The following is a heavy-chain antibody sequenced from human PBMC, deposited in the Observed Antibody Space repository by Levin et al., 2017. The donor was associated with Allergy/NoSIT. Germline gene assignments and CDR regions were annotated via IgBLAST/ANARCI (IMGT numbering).Heavy chain of an antibody. CDR1: GYTFTAYY. Sequence: GESLKISCKASGYTFTAYYIHWVRQAPGQGLECMGWINPNSGGTHYAQQFQGRVTMTWDTSISTAYMELNRLTSDDTAVYYCARDAISTSHWERDYWGQGTPVTVSS. D-gene: IGHD1-26*01. J-gene: IGHJ4*02. CDR3: ARDAISTSHWERDY. CDR2: INPNSGGT. V-gene: IGHV1-2*02.